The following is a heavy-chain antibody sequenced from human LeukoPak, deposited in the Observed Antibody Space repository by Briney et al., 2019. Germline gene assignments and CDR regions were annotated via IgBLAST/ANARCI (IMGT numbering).Heavy chain of an antibody. Sequence: PSETLSLTCTVSGGSISSDSYYWGWIRQPPGKGLEWIGSIYYGGSTYYNPSLKSRVTISVDTSKNQFSLKLSSVTAADTAVYYCARGLSGYYPGFDYWGQGTLVTVSS. CDR1: GGSISSDSYY. V-gene: IGHV4-39*07. J-gene: IGHJ4*02. D-gene: IGHD3-22*01. CDR2: IYYGGST. CDR3: ARGLSGYYPGFDY.